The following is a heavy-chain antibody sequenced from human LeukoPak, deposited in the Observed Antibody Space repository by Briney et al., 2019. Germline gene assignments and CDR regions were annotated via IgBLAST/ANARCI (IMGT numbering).Heavy chain of an antibody. CDR2: IYYSGST. D-gene: IGHD6-13*01. J-gene: IGHJ4*02. CDR3: ARTRSYSSSWYFNDY. CDR1: GGSISSSSYY. V-gene: IGHV4-39*01. Sequence: SETLSLTCTVSGGSISSSSYYWGWIRQPPGKGLEWIGSIYYSGSTYYNPSLKSRVTISVDTSKNQFSLKLSSVTAADTAAYYCARTRSYSSSWYFNDYWGQGTLVTVSS.